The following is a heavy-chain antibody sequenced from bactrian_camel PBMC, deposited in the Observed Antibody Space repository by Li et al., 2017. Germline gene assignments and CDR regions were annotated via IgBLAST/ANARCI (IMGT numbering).Heavy chain of an antibody. D-gene: IGHD7*01. J-gene: IGHJ4*01. CDR2: IATGSGNT. CDR3: AADQLYGTCRDVLDFPA. Sequence: HVQLVESGGGSVQSGGSLKLSCAGSKYSFGSSGMGWYRQAPGKEREGVARIATGSGNTYYADSVKGRFTISQDNAKNTVYLQMNSLKPEDTGMYYCAADQLYGTCRDVLDFPARGQGTQVTVS. CDR1: KYSFGSSG. V-gene: IGHV3S54*01.